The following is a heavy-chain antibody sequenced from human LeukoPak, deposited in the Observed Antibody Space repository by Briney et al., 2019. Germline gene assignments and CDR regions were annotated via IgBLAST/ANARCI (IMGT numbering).Heavy chain of an antibody. J-gene: IGHJ4*02. D-gene: IGHD2-2*01. Sequence: GGSLRLSCAASGFTVSSYWMSRVRQAPGKGLEWVANIKQDGSEKYYVDSVKGRFTISRDNAKNSLYLQMNSLRAEDTAVYYCARGYCSSTSCYHFDYWGQGTLVTVSS. V-gene: IGHV3-7*01. CDR2: IKQDGSEK. CDR1: GFTVSSYW. CDR3: ARGYCSSTSCYHFDY.